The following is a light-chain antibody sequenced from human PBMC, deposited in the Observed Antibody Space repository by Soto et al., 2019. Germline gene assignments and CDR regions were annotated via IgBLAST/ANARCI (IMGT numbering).Light chain of an antibody. CDR1: QSIATY. V-gene: IGKV1-39*01. Sequence: DIQMTQSPSSLSASVGDRVTITCRASQSIATYLNWYQQKPGKAPRVLIYAASILPSGVPSRFSGSRSGTDFTLSSSTLQPEDVATYYCPQSYSTPQTFGQGTKVEIK. J-gene: IGKJ1*01. CDR2: AAS. CDR3: PQSYSTPQT.